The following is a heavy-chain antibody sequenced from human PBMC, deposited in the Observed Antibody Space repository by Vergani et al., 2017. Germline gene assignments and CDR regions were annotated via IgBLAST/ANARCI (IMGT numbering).Heavy chain of an antibody. D-gene: IGHD1-26*01. CDR3: ARGLGWWDLHLFDV. CDR1: GGTFSSYA. V-gene: IGHV1-69*01. J-gene: IGHJ3*01. Sequence: QVQLVQSGAEVKKPGSSVKVSCKASGGTFSSYAISWVRQAPGQGLEWMGGIIPIFGTANYAQKFQGRVTITADESTSKAYMELSSLRSEDTAVYYCARGLGWWDLHLFDVWGQGTMVTVSS. CDR2: IIPIFGTA.